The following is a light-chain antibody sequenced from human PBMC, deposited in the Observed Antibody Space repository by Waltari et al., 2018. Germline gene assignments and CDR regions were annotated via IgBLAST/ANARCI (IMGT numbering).Light chain of an antibody. CDR1: QSVSSSY. CDR3: QQYGSSPRYT. J-gene: IGKJ2*01. V-gene: IGKV3-20*01. Sequence: EIVLTQSPGTLSLSPGARATLPCRASQSVSSSYLAWYQQKPGQAPRLLIYGASSRATGIPDRFSGSGSGTDFTLTISRLEPEDFAVYYCQQYGSSPRYTFGQGTKLEIK. CDR2: GAS.